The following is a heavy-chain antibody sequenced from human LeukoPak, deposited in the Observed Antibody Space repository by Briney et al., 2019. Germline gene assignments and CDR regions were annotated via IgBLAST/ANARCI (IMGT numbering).Heavy chain of an antibody. J-gene: IGHJ4*02. CDR2: IRYDGSNK. CDR3: AKSSYYDFWSGDY. V-gene: IGHV3-30*02. Sequence: GGSLRLSCAASGFTFSSYGMHWVRQAPGKGLEWVAFIRYDGSNKYYADSVKGRLTISRDNSKNTLYLQMNSLRAEDTAVYYCAKSSYYDFWSGDYWGQGTLVTVSS. D-gene: IGHD3-3*01. CDR1: GFTFSSYG.